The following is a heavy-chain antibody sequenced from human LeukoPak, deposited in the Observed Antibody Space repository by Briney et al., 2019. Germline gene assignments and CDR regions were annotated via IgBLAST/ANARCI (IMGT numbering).Heavy chain of an antibody. CDR2: ISSNGGST. CDR3: ASDSGSYHAYFDY. D-gene: IGHD1-26*01. Sequence: GGSLRLSCAASGFTFSSYAMHWVRQAPGKGLEYVSAISSNGGSTYYANSVKGRFTISRDNSKNTLYLQMGSLRAEDMAVYYCASDSGSYHAYFDYWGQGTLVTVSS. J-gene: IGHJ4*02. V-gene: IGHV3-64*01. CDR1: GFTFSSYA.